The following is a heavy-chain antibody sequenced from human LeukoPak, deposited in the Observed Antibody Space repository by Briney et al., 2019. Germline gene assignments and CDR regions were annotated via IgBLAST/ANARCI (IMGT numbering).Heavy chain of an antibody. Sequence: GQSLRLSCAASGFTFSSYDMNWVRQAPGKGLEWVSYISSSGSTIYYADSVKGRLTISRDNAKNSLYLQMNSLRAEDTTVYYCARNSGANVYTYSFQYWGRGTLVTVSS. CDR3: ARNSGANVYTYSFQY. CDR2: ISSSGSTI. V-gene: IGHV3-48*03. CDR1: GFTFSSYD. D-gene: IGHD1-26*01. J-gene: IGHJ4*02.